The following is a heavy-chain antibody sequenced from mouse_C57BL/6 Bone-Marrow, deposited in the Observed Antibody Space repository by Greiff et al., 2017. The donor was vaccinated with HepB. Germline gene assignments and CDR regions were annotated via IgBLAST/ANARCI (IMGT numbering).Heavy chain of an antibody. J-gene: IGHJ4*01. V-gene: IGHV5-9-1*02. CDR3: TRGTGYNYAMDY. CDR1: GFTFSSYA. Sequence: DVMLVESGEGLVKPGGSLKLSCAASGFTFSSYAMSWVRQTPEKRLEWVAYISSGGDYIYYADTVKGRFTISRDNARNTLYLQMSSLKSEDTAMYYCTRGTGYNYAMDYWGQGTSVTVSS. CDR2: ISSGGDYI. D-gene: IGHD2-2*01.